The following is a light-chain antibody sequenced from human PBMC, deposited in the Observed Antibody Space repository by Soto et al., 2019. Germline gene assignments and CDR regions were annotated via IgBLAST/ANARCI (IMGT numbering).Light chain of an antibody. CDR1: QSVSSSY. CDR2: GAS. Sequence: EIVLTQSPGTLSLSPGERATLSCRAGQSVSSSYLAWYQQKPGQAPRLLIYGASSRATGIPDRFSGSGSGTDFTLTISRLEPEDFEVYYCQQYGSSPVTFGQGTRLEIK. J-gene: IGKJ5*01. V-gene: IGKV3-20*01. CDR3: QQYGSSPVT.